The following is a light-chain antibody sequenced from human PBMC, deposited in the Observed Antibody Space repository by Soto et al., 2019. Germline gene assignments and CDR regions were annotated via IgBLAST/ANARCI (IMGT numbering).Light chain of an antibody. J-gene: IGKJ1*01. CDR2: GAS. CDR1: QTVGVR. CDR3: QQHTQWLLWT. V-gene: IGKV3D-15*01. Sequence: GVTQSPVTLSLTPGERATLSCRASQTVGVRLAWYQHKPGQAPRLIIYGASNRAAGIPARFSGSGSGTEFILTISSLLSADVVVFYCQQHTQWLLWTFGQGTKVDIK.